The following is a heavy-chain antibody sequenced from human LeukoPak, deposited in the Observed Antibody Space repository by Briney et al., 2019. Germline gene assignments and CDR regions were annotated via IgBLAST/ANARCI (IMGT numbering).Heavy chain of an antibody. CDR1: GGSISSYY. D-gene: IGHD4-17*01. Sequence: SETLSLTCTVSGGSISSYYWSWIRQPPGKGLEWIGYIYYSGSTNYNPSLKSRATISVDTSKNQFSLKLRSVTAADTAVYYCASDLTTVTTGHNWFDPWGQGTLVTVSS. CDR2: IYYSGST. CDR3: ASDLTTVTTGHNWFDP. V-gene: IGHV4-59*01. J-gene: IGHJ5*02.